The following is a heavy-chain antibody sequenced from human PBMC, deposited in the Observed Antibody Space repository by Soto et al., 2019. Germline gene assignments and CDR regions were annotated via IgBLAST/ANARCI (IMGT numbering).Heavy chain of an antibody. D-gene: IGHD2-2*01. Sequence: QVQLVQSGAEVKKPGSSVQVSCKASGGTFSSYAISWVRQAPGQGLEWMGGLIPIFGTANYAEQVPGRVTITADESTSTAYTELSSLRSEDTAVYYCARALLSDLDIVVVPAAYYYYYGMDVLVQGTTVTVSS. CDR1: GGTFSSYA. CDR2: LIPIFGTA. J-gene: IGHJ6*02. V-gene: IGHV1-69*01. CDR3: ARALLSDLDIVVVPAAYYYYYGMDV.